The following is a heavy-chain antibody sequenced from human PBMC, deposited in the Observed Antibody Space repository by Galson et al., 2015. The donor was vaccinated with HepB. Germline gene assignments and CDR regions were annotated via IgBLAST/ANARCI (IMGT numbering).Heavy chain of an antibody. D-gene: IGHD1-14*01. CDR3: ARGAEYMDV. Sequence: SVTVSCKASGGTFSTSTFSWVRQAPGQGLEWMGGIIPVYGTGNYARKFQGKITITADESTRTVYMELKNLRSENTAVYYCARGAEYMDVWAKGTTVIVSS. CDR1: GGTFSTST. V-gene: IGHV1-69*13. CDR2: IIPVYGTG. J-gene: IGHJ6*03.